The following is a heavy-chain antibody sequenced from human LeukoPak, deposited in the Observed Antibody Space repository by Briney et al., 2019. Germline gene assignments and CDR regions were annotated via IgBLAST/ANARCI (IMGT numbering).Heavy chain of an antibody. CDR3: ARGNYGDFNWFDP. J-gene: IGHJ5*02. CDR1: GYTFTSYG. CDR2: ISAYNGNT. Sequence: ASVKVSYKASGYTFTSYGISWVRQAPGQGLEWMGWISAYNGNTNYAQKLQGRVTMTTDTATTTASMELRSLRSDDSVVYYCARGNYGDFNWFDPWGQGTLVTVSS. V-gene: IGHV1-18*01. D-gene: IGHD4-17*01.